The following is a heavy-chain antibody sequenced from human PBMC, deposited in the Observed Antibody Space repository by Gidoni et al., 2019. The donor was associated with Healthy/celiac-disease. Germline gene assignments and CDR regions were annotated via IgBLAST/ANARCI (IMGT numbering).Heavy chain of an antibody. CDR3: ARERGYSYGYPLYLDY. Sequence: QVQLPESGPGLVKPSAHLSLTCPVSGVSISGYYWRWIRQPPGKGLEWIGYIYYSGSTNYNPSLKSRVTRSVDTSKNQFSLKLSSVTAADTAVYYCARERGYSYGYPLYLDYWGQGTRVTVSS. CDR2: IYYSGST. CDR1: GVSISGYY. J-gene: IGHJ4*02. D-gene: IGHD5-18*01. V-gene: IGHV4-59*01.